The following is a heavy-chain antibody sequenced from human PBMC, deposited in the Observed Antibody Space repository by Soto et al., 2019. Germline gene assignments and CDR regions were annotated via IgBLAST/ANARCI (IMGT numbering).Heavy chain of an antibody. Sequence: GGSLRLSCGLSGFTLGTYAMSWVRQAPGKGLEWVSGISASGGTTSYVESVKGRFTISRDNSKNTLYQQVSSLRAEDTVVYYCAKHVGHYYYFFGMDVWGLGTTVTVSS. CDR3: AKHVGHYYYFFGMDV. CDR2: ISASGGTT. V-gene: IGHV3-23*01. D-gene: IGHD3-10*01. J-gene: IGHJ6*02. CDR1: GFTLGTYA.